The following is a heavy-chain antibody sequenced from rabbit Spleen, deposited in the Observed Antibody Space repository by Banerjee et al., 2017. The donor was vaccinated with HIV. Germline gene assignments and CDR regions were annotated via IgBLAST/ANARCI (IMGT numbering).Heavy chain of an antibody. V-gene: IGHV1S43*01. Sequence: QEQLEESGGGLVKPEGSLTLTCKASGFPFSDNYYICWVRQAPGKGLEWIACIYTGSSGITYYANWVISRFTITSNTNQNTVDLKMTSLTAADTATYFCARWAAGSGGWYTFNLWGQGTLVTVS. D-gene: IGHD1-1*01. J-gene: IGHJ4*01. CDR3: ARWAAGSGGWYTFNL. CDR1: GFPFSDNYY. CDR2: IYTGSSGIT.